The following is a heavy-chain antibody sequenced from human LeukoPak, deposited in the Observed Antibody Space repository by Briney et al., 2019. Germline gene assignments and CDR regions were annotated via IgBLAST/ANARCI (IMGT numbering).Heavy chain of an antibody. J-gene: IGHJ3*02. V-gene: IGHV4-61*01. D-gene: IGHD3-10*01. CDR1: GGSISSSSYY. CDR3: AREGGALLWFGELVATGAFDI. Sequence: SETLSLTCTVSGGSISSSSYYWGWIRQPPGKGLEWIGYIYYSGSTNYNPSLKSRVTISVDTSKNQFSLKLSSVTAADTAVYYCAREGGALLWFGELVATGAFDIWGQGTMVTVSS. CDR2: IYYSGST.